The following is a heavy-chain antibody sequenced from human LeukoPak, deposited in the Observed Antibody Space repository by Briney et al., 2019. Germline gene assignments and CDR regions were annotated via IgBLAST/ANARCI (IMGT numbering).Heavy chain of an antibody. J-gene: IGHJ4*02. Sequence: GGSLRLSCAASGFTFDDYAMPWVRQAPGKGLEWVSGISWNSGSIGYADSVKGRFTISRDNAKNSLYLQMNSLRAEDTALYYCAKDQDSGSYTFDYWGQGTLVTVSS. CDR1: GFTFDDYA. CDR3: AKDQDSGSYTFDY. D-gene: IGHD1-26*01. V-gene: IGHV3-9*01. CDR2: ISWNSGSI.